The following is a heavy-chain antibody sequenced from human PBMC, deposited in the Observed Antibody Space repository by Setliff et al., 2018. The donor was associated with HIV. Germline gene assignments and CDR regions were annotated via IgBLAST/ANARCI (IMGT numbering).Heavy chain of an antibody. D-gene: IGHD4-17*01. V-gene: IGHV3-73*01. CDR3: AKNNSPLTTVTIFGAFDI. CDR1: GFTFSGSA. J-gene: IGHJ3*02. CDR2: IRSKANSYAT. Sequence: PGGSLRLSCAASGFTFSGSAMHWVRQASGKGLEWVGRIRSKANSYATAYAASVKGRFTISRDNAKNSLYLQMNSLRPEDMALYYCAKNNSPLTTVTIFGAFDIWGQGTMVTVSS.